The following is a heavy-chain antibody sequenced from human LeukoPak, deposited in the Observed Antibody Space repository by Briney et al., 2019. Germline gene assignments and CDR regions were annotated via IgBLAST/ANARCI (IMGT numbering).Heavy chain of an antibody. V-gene: IGHV4-4*07. CDR2: IYTSGST. Sequence: SETLSLTCTVSGGSISSYYWSWIRQPAGKGLEWIGRIYTSGSTNYNPSLKSRVTMSVDTSKNQFSLKLSSVTAGDTAVYYCASKIGATGAFDIWGQGTMVTVSS. D-gene: IGHD4/OR15-4a*01. CDR1: GGSISSYY. J-gene: IGHJ3*02. CDR3: ASKIGATGAFDI.